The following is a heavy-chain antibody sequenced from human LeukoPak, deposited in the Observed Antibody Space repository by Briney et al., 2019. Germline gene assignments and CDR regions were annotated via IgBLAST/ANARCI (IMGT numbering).Heavy chain of an antibody. CDR3: ANQLGYCSSTSCFDY. Sequence: GGSLRLSCAASGFTFSSYGMHWVRQAPDKGLEWVAFIRYDGSNKYYADSVKGRFTISRDNSKNTLYLQMNSLRAEDTAVYYCANQLGYCSSTSCFDYWGQGTLVTVSS. D-gene: IGHD2-2*01. V-gene: IGHV3-30*02. CDR2: IRYDGSNK. CDR1: GFTFSSYG. J-gene: IGHJ4*02.